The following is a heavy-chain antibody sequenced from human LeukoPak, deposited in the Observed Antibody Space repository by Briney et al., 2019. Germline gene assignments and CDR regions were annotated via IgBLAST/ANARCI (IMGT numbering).Heavy chain of an antibody. CDR1: GFTFSSYA. V-gene: IGHV3-23*01. D-gene: IGHD2-2*01. Sequence: GGSLRLSCAASGFTFSSYAMSWVRQAPGKGLKWVSTISGSGDNTYYADSVKGRFTISRDNSKNTLYLQMNSLRTEDTALYYCARDTRLGYCRSTSCYASWFDPWGQGTLVTVSS. CDR2: ISGSGDNT. CDR3: ARDTRLGYCRSTSCYASWFDP. J-gene: IGHJ5*02.